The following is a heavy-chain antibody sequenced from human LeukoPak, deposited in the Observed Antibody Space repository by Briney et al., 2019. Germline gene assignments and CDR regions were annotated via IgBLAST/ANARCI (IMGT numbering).Heavy chain of an antibody. V-gene: IGHV3-7*01. CDR3: ARDLTTVTDDYYYYMGV. CDR1: GFTFSSYW. J-gene: IGHJ6*03. D-gene: IGHD4-11*01. CDR2: IKRDGSEK. Sequence: GGSLRLSCAASGFTFSSYWMNWVRQAPGKGLEGVADIKRDGSEKNYVDSVKGRFTISRDNAKNSLYLQMNNLRAEDTAVYYCARDLTTVTDDYYYYMGVWGKGTTVTVSS.